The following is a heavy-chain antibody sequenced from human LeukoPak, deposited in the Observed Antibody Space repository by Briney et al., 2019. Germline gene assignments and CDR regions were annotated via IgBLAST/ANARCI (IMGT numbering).Heavy chain of an antibody. CDR1: GGTFSSYA. V-gene: IGHV1-69*13. D-gene: IGHD5-24*01. CDR2: IIPIFGTA. CDR3: ARERDGYNFGLAFDY. Sequence: SVKVSCKASGGTFSSYAISWVRQAPGQGLEWMGGIIPIFGTANYAQKFQGRVTITADESTSTAYMELSSLRSEDTAVYYCARERDGYNFGLAFDYWGQGTLVTVSS. J-gene: IGHJ4*02.